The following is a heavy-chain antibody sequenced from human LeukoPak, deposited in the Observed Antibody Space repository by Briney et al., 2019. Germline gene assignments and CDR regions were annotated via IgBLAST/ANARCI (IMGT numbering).Heavy chain of an antibody. Sequence: PGGSLRLSCAASGFTFSSYAMHWVRQAPGKGLEWVAVISYDGSNKYYADSVKGRFTISRDNAKNSLYLQMNSLRAEDTAVYYCATELGGPAPYYYYGMDVWGQGTTVTVSS. CDR2: ISYDGSNK. D-gene: IGHD3-3*02. J-gene: IGHJ6*02. V-gene: IGHV3-30*04. CDR1: GFTFSSYA. CDR3: ATELGGPAPYYYYGMDV.